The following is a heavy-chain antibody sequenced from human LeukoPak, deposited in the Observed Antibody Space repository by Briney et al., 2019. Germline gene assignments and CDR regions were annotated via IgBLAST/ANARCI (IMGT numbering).Heavy chain of an antibody. CDR2: IYPGDSDT. CDR3: ARRYSGYEYFEY. J-gene: IGHJ4*02. V-gene: IGHV5-51*01. D-gene: IGHD5-12*01. CDR1: GYSFTSYW. Sequence: GESLKISCKGSGYSFTSYWVAWVRQMPGKGLEWMGIIYPGDSDTRYSPSFQGQVTISADKSIDTAYLHWSSLKASDTAMYYCARRYSGYEYFEYWGQGTLVTVSS.